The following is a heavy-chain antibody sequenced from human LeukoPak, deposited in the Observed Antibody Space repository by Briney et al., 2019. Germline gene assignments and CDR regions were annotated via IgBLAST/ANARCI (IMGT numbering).Heavy chain of an antibody. J-gene: IGHJ6*02. Sequence: ASVKVSCKASGCTFTSYAMHWVRQAPGQRLEWMGWINAGNGNTKYSQKFQGRVTITRDTSASTAYMELSSLRSEDTAVYYCAREVSEVTAIHYYYYGMDVWGQGTTVTVSS. V-gene: IGHV1-3*01. CDR1: GCTFTSYA. CDR3: AREVSEVTAIHYYYYGMDV. CDR2: INAGNGNT. D-gene: IGHD2-21*02.